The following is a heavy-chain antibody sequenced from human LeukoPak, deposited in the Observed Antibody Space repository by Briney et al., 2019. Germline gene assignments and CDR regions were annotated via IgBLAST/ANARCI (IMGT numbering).Heavy chain of an antibody. CDR3: AKHPVLRFLEWLRRGDYYYYGMDV. J-gene: IGHJ6*02. D-gene: IGHD3-3*01. CDR2: ICGSGGST. Sequence: GGSLRLSCAASGFTFSSYAMSWVRQAPGKGLEWVSAICGSGGSTYYADSVKGRFTISRDNSKTPLYLQMNSLRAEDTAVYYCAKHPVLRFLEWLRRGDYYYYGMDVWGQGTTVTVSS. CDR1: GFTFSSYA. V-gene: IGHV3-23*01.